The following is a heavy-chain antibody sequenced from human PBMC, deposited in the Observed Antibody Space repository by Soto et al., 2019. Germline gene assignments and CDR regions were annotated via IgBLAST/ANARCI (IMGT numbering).Heavy chain of an antibody. Sequence: QLVQSGAELKKPGASVKVSCKSSGYSFTSYDINWVRQAPGQGLEWVGWMNPNGGDTGFAQKFQGRVTLTRNTSRSTAYMELSSLRSEDTAVYYCARALNTGMGPRFYYFGMDVWGQGTMVTVSS. J-gene: IGHJ6*02. V-gene: IGHV1-8*01. CDR3: ARALNTGMGPRFYYFGMDV. D-gene: IGHD4-4*01. CDR2: MNPNGGDT. CDR1: GYSFTSYD.